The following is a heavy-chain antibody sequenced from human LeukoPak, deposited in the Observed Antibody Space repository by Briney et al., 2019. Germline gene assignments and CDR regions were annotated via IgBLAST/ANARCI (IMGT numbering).Heavy chain of an antibody. D-gene: IGHD2-2*01. Sequence: GGSLRLSCAASGFTFDDYAMHWVRQAPGKGLEWVSGISWNSGSIGYAVSVKGRFTTSRDNAKNSLYLQMNSLRAEDTALYYCAKDIGHIVVVPAAIPYYYGMDVWGQGTTVTVSS. CDR1: GFTFDDYA. CDR2: ISWNSGSI. J-gene: IGHJ6*02. CDR3: AKDIGHIVVVPAAIPYYYGMDV. V-gene: IGHV3-9*01.